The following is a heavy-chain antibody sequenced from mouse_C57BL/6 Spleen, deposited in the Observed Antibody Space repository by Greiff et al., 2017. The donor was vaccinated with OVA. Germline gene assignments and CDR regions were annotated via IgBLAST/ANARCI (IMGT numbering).Heavy chain of an antibody. J-gene: IGHJ4*01. CDR1: GYAFSSYW. CDR3: ARKGWDDAMDY. D-gene: IGHD4-1*01. Sequence: QVQLQQSGAELVKPGASVKISCKASGYAFSSYWMNWVKQRPGKGLEWIGQIYPGDGDTTYNGKIKGKATLTADKSSRTAYMQLSSLTSEDSAVYFCARKGWDDAMDYWGQGTSVTVSS. CDR2: IYPGDGDT. V-gene: IGHV1-80*01.